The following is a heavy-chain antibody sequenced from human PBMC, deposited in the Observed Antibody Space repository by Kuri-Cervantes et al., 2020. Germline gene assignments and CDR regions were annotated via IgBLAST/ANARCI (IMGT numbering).Heavy chain of an antibody. CDR3: AKVSEQLPPDY. J-gene: IGHJ4*02. D-gene: IGHD5-18*01. CDR2: ISYDGSNK. Sequence: GESLKISCAASGSTFSSYVMHWVRQAPGKGLEWVAVISYDGSNKYYADSVKGRFTISRDNSKNTLYLQMNSLRAEDTAVYYCAKVSEQLPPDYWGQGTLVTVSS. CDR1: GSTFSSYV. V-gene: IGHV3-30*18.